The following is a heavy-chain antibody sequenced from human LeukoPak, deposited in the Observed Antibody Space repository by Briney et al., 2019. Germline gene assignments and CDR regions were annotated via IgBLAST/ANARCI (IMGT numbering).Heavy chain of an antibody. CDR2: IYYSGST. V-gene: IGHV4-59*01. J-gene: IGHJ4*02. D-gene: IGHD3-16*01. CDR3: ARDGSLGHFASYFDY. CDR1: GGSISSYY. Sequence: SETLSLTCTVSGGSISSYYWNWIRQPPGKGLEWIGYIYYSGSTNYNPSLKSRVTISVDTSKNQFSLKLSSVTAADTAVYYCARDGSLGHFASYFDYWGQGTLVTVSS.